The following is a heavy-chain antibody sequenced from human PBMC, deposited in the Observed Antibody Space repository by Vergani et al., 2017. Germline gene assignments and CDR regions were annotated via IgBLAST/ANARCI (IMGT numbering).Heavy chain of an antibody. CDR3: ARDRRSYVSGSYWYFDL. CDR2: ISAYNGNT. V-gene: IGHV1-18*01. J-gene: IGHJ2*01. CDR1: GYTFTNFG. Sequence: QVQLVQSGAEVKKPEASVKVSCKASGYTFTNFGLSWVRQAPGQGLEWMGWISAYNGNTNYAQKFQGRVTMTTDTPTSTAYMLLRSLRSDDTAVYYCARDRRSYVSGSYWYFDLWGRGTLVTVSS. D-gene: IGHD3-10*01.